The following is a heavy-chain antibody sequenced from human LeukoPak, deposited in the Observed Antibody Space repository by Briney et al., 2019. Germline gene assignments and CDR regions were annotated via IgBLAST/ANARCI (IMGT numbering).Heavy chain of an antibody. CDR3: ARGRWSATTASYYLDF. Sequence: ASVTVSCTASEYTFTDYAINWVRQAPGQRLEWMGWINAGNGNTRYSQRFQGRVTITRDTPASTAYMELSSLTSEDTAVYYCARGRWSATTASYYLDFWGQGTLVTVSS. CDR1: EYTFTDYA. J-gene: IGHJ4*02. CDR2: INAGNGNT. D-gene: IGHD5-24*01. V-gene: IGHV1-3*01.